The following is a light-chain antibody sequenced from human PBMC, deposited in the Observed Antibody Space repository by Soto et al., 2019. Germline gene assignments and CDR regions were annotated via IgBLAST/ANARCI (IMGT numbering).Light chain of an antibody. J-gene: IGKJ1*01. CDR2: STS. CDR3: HQSGDSPQT. CDR1: QSLSVSY. V-gene: IGKV3-20*01. Sequence: EIVLTQSPGTLSLSPGDRATLSCRASQSLSVSYIAWYQQKPGQAPRLLIYSTSTRAAGIPDGFTGRGSGTHFTLAISRLEPEDFAVYYCHQSGDSPQTFGQGTTVEV.